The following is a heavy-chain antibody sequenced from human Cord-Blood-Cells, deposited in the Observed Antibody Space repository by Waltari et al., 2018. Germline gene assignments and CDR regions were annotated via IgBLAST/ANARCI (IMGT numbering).Heavy chain of an antibody. CDR3: ARGSGIYYYYYYYGMDV. CDR1: GGSISSSSYY. Sequence: QLQLQESGPGLVKPSETLSLTCTVSGGSISSSSYYWVWIRQPPGKGLEWIGSIYYSGSTYYNPSRKCRVTISLDTSKNQFSLKLSSVTAADTAVYYCARGSGIYYYYYYYGMDVWGQGTTVTVSS. V-gene: IGHV4-39*01. J-gene: IGHJ6*02. D-gene: IGHD1-26*01. CDR2: IYYSGST.